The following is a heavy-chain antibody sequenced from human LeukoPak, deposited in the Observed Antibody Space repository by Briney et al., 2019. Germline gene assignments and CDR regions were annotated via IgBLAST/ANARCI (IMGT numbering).Heavy chain of an antibody. V-gene: IGHV3-21*01. CDR3: ARGALGMSGRIADVFDI. Sequence: GGSLRLSCAVSGFIFSSYTMNWVRQAPGKGLEWVSSISSSSSYIYFADSAKGRFTISRDNAKNSMYLQMNSLRAEDTAVYYCARGALGMSGRIADVFDIWGQGTRVTVSS. CDR1: GFIFSSYT. J-gene: IGHJ3*02. D-gene: IGHD1-14*01. CDR2: ISSSSSYI.